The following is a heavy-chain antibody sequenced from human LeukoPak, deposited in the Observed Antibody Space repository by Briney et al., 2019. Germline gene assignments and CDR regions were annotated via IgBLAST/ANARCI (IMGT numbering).Heavy chain of an antibody. J-gene: IGHJ4*02. Sequence: GGSLRLSCAVSGLTFSNSWTDWVRQAPGKGLEWVASINPDGNKKYSADSVKGRFTISRDNAENSLYLQMNSLRVEDTAFYYCAKATQYSSSPGYYFDCWGQETLVTVSS. D-gene: IGHD6-6*01. CDR1: GLTFSNSW. CDR2: INPDGNKK. CDR3: AKATQYSSSPGYYFDC. V-gene: IGHV3-7*01.